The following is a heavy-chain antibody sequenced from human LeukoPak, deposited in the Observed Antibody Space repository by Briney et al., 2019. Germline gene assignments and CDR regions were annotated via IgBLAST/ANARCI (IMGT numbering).Heavy chain of an antibody. V-gene: IGHV3-23*01. J-gene: IGHJ4*02. CDR1: GFTFSSYA. CDR2: ISGSGGST. CDR3: AKQPAWELLLPFDY. Sequence: GGSLGLSCAASGFTFSSYAMSWVRQAPGKGLEWVSAISGSGGSTYYADSVKGRFTISRDNSKNTLYLQMNSLRAEDTAVYYCAKQPAWELLLPFDYWGQGTLVTVSS. D-gene: IGHD1-26*01.